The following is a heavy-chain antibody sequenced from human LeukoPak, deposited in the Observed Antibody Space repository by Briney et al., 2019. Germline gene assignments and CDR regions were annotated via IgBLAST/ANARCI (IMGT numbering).Heavy chain of an antibody. D-gene: IGHD1-26*01. J-gene: IGHJ6*03. V-gene: IGHV4-34*01. CDR3: SRRRVGATFYYYYYMDV. CDR2: INHSGST. Sequence: SETLSLTCAVYGGSFSGYYWSWIRQPPGKGLEWIGEINHSGSTNYNPSLKSRVTISVDTSKNQFSLKLSSVTAADTSVYYCSRRRVGATFYYYYYMDVWGKGTTVTVSS. CDR1: GGSFSGYY.